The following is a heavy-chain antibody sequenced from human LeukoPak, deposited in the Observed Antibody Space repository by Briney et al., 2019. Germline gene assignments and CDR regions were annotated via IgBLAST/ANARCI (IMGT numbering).Heavy chain of an antibody. CDR1: GYSISSGYY. CDR2: MYYSGST. D-gene: IGHD3-22*01. J-gene: IGHJ4*02. V-gene: IGHV4-38-2*01. Sequence: NPSETLSLTCGVSGYSISSGYYWGWIRQPPGKGLEWIGTMYYSGSTYYNPSLKSRVTMSVDTSKNQFSLKLSSVTAADTAVYYCARSAYYYDSCFVYWGQGTLVTVSS. CDR3: ARSAYYYDSCFVY.